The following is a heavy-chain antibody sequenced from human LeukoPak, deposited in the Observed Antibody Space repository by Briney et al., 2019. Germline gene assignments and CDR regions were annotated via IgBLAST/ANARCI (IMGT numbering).Heavy chain of an antibody. D-gene: IGHD4-17*01. V-gene: IGHV3-43*01. Sequence: GGSLRLSCAASGFTFDDYTMHWVRQAPGKGLEWVSLISWDGGSTYYADPVKGRSTISRDNSKNSLYLQMNSLRTEDTALYYYAKGLRGWYYYYYMDVWGKGTTVTVSS. J-gene: IGHJ6*03. CDR2: ISWDGGST. CDR3: AKGLRGWYYYYYMDV. CDR1: GFTFDDYT.